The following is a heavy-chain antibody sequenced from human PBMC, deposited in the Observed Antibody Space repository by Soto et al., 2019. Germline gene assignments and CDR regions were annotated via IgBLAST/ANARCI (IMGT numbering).Heavy chain of an antibody. J-gene: IGHJ4*02. Sequence: SETLSLTCTVSGGSISSSSYYWGWIRQPPGKGLEWIGSIYYSGSTYYNPSLKSRVTISVDTSKNQFSLKLSSVTAADTAVYYCARVGWLRFGSFYYWGQGTLVTVSS. CDR3: ARVGWLRFGSFYY. CDR1: GGSISSSSYY. D-gene: IGHD5-12*01. V-gene: IGHV4-39*01. CDR2: IYYSGST.